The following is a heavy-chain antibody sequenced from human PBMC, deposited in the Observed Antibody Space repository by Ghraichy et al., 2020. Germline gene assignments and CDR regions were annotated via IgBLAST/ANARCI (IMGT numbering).Heavy chain of an antibody. D-gene: IGHD3-10*01. CDR1: GYTFTSYA. Sequence: ASVKVSCKASGYTFTSYATHWVREAPGQRLEWMGWINAGNGNTKYSQKFQGRVNITRDTSASTAYMELSSLRSEDTAVYYCAGSDGDSDAADFWGFDPWGQGTLVTVAS. CDR2: INAGNGNT. CDR3: AGSDGDSDAADFWGFDP. V-gene: IGHV1-3*01. J-gene: IGHJ5*02.